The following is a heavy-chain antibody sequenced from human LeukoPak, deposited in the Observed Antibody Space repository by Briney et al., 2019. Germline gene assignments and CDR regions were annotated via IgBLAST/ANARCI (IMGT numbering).Heavy chain of an antibody. CDR2: ISNTGSNT. CDR3: AARRGYYHYMDV. J-gene: IGHJ6*03. CDR1: GFTFSSYA. D-gene: IGHD3-3*01. V-gene: IGHV3-23*01. Sequence: AGGSLRLSCAASGFTFSSYAVAWVRQAPGKGLEWVSSISNTGSNTYYADSVKGRFTISRDNSKNTLSLQMNSLTAEDTAVYYCAARRGYYHYMDVWGKGTTVTVSS.